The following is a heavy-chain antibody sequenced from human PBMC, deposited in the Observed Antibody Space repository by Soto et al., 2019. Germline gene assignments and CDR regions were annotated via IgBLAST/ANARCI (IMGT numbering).Heavy chain of an antibody. V-gene: IGHV3-30*18. J-gene: IGHJ4*02. CDR3: AKGVAAGALDY. D-gene: IGHD6-13*01. Sequence: SLRLSCAASGFTFSTYGMHWVRQAPGKGLEWVAVISHDGSNKYFADSVKGRFTISRDNSKNTLYLQMNSLRAEDTAVYYCAKGVAAGALDYWGQGTLVTVS. CDR2: ISHDGSNK. CDR1: GFTFSTYG.